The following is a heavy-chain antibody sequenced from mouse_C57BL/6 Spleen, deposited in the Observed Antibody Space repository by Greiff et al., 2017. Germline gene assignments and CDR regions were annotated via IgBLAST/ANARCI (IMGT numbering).Heavy chain of an antibody. CDR1: GYTFTSYW. CDR2: IYPSDSET. V-gene: IGHV1-61*01. J-gene: IGHJ2*01. CDR3: ARPGGSSSFDY. Sequence: QVQLKQPGAELVRPGSSVKLSCKASGYTFTSYWMDWVKQRPGQGLEWIGNIYPSDSETHYNQKFKDKATLTVDKSSSTAYMQLSSLTSEDSAVYYCARPGGSSSFDYWGQGTTLTVSS. D-gene: IGHD1-1*01.